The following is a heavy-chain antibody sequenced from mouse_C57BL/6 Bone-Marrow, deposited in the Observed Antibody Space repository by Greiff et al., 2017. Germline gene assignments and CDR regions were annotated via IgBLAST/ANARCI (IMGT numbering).Heavy chain of an antibody. CDR2: IYPGGGYT. CDR1: GYTFTNYW. V-gene: IGHV1-63*01. J-gene: IGHJ4*01. CDR3: ARWGYYGSSPYYYAMDY. Sequence: VQLQQPGAELVRPGTSVKMSCKASGYTFTNYWIRWAKQRPGHGLEWIGDIYPGGGYTNYNEKFKGKATLTVDKPSSTAYMQFSSLTSEVSAIYYCARWGYYGSSPYYYAMDYWGQGTSVTVSS. D-gene: IGHD1-1*01.